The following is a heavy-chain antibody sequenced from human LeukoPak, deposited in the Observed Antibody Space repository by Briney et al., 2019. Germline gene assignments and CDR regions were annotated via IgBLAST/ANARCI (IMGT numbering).Heavy chain of an antibody. J-gene: IGHJ4*02. CDR1: GGSISSYC. D-gene: IGHD3-3*01. V-gene: IGHV4-59*01. CDR3: VRSDDFWSGYYGY. Sequence: SETLSLTCTVSGGSISSYCWSWIRQPPGKGLEWIGYIFYSGSTNYNPSLKSRVTISVDTSKNQFSLKLSSVTAADTAGYYCVRSDDFWSGYYGYWGQGTLVTVSS. CDR2: IFYSGST.